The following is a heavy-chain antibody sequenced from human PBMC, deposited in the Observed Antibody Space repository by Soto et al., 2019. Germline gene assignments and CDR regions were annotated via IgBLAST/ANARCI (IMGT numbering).Heavy chain of an antibody. Sequence: PGGSLRLSCAASGFTFRSYWMQWVRHAPGRGLVWVSWITSDGSSTSYADSVKGRFTISRDNAKNTLYLQMNSLRAEDTAVYYCASGGSSLNFDSWGQGTLVTVSS. J-gene: IGHJ4*02. D-gene: IGHD6-6*01. CDR1: GFTFRSYW. CDR2: ITSDGSST. CDR3: ASGGSSLNFDS. V-gene: IGHV3-74*01.